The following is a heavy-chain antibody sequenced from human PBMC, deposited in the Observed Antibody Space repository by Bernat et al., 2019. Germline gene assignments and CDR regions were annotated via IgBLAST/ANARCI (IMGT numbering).Heavy chain of an antibody. CDR2: ISYDGSNK. CDR1: GFSFSRYG. Sequence: QVHLVESGGGVVQPGRSLRLSCAASGFSFSRYGMHWVRQAPGKGLEWVAVISYDGSNKYYADSVKGRFTISRDNSKSTLYLQMNSLRAEDTAVFYCARSRSDYYLDLYYYYGMDVWGQGTLVTVSS. D-gene: IGHD3-3*01. CDR3: ARSRSDYYLDLYYYYGMDV. V-gene: IGHV3-30*03. J-gene: IGHJ6*02.